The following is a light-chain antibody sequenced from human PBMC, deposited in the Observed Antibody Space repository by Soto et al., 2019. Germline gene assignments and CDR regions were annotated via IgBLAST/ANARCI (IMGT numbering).Light chain of an antibody. J-gene: IGLJ2*01. CDR3: QSYDSSLSGV. CDR1: SSNIGAGYD. V-gene: IGLV1-40*01. Sequence: QSVLTQPPSVSEAPGQRVTISCTGSSSNIGAGYDVHWYQQLPGTAPKLLIYGNSNRPSGVPDRFSGSKSGTSASLAITGLQAEDEADYYCQSYDSSLSGVFGGGTKLTVL. CDR2: GNS.